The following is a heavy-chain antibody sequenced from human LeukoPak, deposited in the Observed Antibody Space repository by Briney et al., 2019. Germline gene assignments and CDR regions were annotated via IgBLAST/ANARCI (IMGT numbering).Heavy chain of an antibody. CDR3: ARGAAAYWFDT. V-gene: IGHV4-4*07. CDR2: IYTSGST. J-gene: IGHJ5*02. D-gene: IGHD2-2*01. Sequence: PSETLSLTCTVSGGSIISYYWSWIRQPPGKGLEWMGRIYTSGSTNYNPSLKSRVTISVDKSKNQFSLKPSSVTAEDTAVYYCARGAAAYWFDTWGQGKLVTVSS. CDR1: GGSIISYY.